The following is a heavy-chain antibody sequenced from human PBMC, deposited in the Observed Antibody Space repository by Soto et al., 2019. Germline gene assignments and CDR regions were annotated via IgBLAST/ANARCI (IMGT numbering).Heavy chain of an antibody. D-gene: IGHD2-2*01. CDR1: GLTFSDYG. J-gene: IGHJ4*02. V-gene: IGHV3-30*03. CDR2: ISSDGSHT. CDR3: ASARRSTACYLIDY. Sequence: GGSLRLSCAASGLTFSDYGMHWFRQAPGKGLEWVALISSDGSHTSYADSVKGRATISRDNAANTVYLLMNNLRVDDTAVYHCASARRSTACYLIDYWGQGTLVTVSS.